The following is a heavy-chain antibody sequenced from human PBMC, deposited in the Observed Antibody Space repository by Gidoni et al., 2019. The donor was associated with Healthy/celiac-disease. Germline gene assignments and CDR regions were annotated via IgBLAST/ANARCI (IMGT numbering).Heavy chain of an antibody. CDR3: ARHMVFYDILTGYQPAFFDY. J-gene: IGHJ4*02. D-gene: IGHD3-9*01. CDR1: GGSISSRSYY. Sequence: QLQLQESGPGLVKPSETLSLTCTVSGGSISSRSYYWGWIRQPPGKGLEWIGSIYYSGSTYYNPSLKSRVTISVDTSKNQFSLKLSSVTAADTAVYYCARHMVFYDILTGYQPAFFDYWGQGTLVTVSS. V-gene: IGHV4-39*01. CDR2: IYYSGST.